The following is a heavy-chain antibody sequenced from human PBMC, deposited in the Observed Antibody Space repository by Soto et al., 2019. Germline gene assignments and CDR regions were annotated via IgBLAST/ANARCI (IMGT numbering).Heavy chain of an antibody. Sequence: PLVTLCLTWTVSGGSISSYYGRWIRQTPGKGLEWIGYIYYGGSTKYNPSLKSRVTISVDTSKNQFSLKLSSVTAADTAVYYCARQIGEATISIYYDGMDVWGQGTTVTVSS. J-gene: IGHJ6*02. V-gene: IGHV4-59*01. CDR3: ARQIGEATISIYYDGMDV. D-gene: IGHD6-25*01. CDR1: GGSISSYY. CDR2: IYYGGST.